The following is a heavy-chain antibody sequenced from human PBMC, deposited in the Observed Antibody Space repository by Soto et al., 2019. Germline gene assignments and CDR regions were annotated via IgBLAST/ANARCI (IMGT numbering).Heavy chain of an antibody. D-gene: IGHD2-15*01. V-gene: IGHV3-64*02. Sequence: EVQLVESGEGLVQPGGSLRLSCAASGFTFSSYNIHWIRQAPGKGLEFVSAISRSGDRTYYADSVKGRFTITRDNSKNTVWLQMGRLRAEDMAVYYSARARCSSGQCYYFDYWGRGALVSVSS. CDR3: ARARCSSGQCYYFDY. J-gene: IGHJ4*02. CDR2: ISRSGDRT. CDR1: GFTFSSYN.